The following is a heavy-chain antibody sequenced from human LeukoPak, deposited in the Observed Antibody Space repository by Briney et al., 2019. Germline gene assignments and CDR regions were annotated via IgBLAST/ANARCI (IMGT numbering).Heavy chain of an antibody. J-gene: IGHJ4*02. V-gene: IGHV1-2*02. CDR3: ASYPRYSSSPPFDY. CDR2: INPNTGDT. D-gene: IGHD6-19*01. Sequence: GASVKVSCKASGYTFTGQDMHWVRQAPGQGLEWMGWINPNTGDTNYARKFQGRVTMTRDTTISTAYMELSRLTSDDTAVYYCASYPRYSSSPPFDYWGQGTLVTVSS. CDR1: GYTFTGQD.